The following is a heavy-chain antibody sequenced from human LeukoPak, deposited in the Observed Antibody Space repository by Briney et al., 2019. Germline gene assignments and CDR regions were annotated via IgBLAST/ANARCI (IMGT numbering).Heavy chain of an antibody. J-gene: IGHJ4*02. Sequence: GGSLRLSCAASGVTFSSYAMTWVRQAPGKGLEWVSAISGSGGSTYYADSVKGRFTISRDNSKNTLYLQMNSLRAEDTAVYYCAKGPTVTTGNFDYWGQGTLVTVSS. D-gene: IGHD4-17*01. CDR2: ISGSGGST. CDR3: AKGPTVTTGNFDY. V-gene: IGHV3-23*01. CDR1: GVTFSSYA.